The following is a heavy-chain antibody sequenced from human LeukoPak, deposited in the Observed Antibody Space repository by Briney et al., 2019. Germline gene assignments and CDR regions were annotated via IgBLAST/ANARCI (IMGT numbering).Heavy chain of an antibody. D-gene: IGHD3-22*01. CDR3: ARSAKTYYYDSSGHEYFQH. Sequence: GGSLRLSCAASGFTFSSYAMNWVRQAPGKGLEWVSSISSSSSYIYYADSVKGRFTISRDNAKNSLYLQMNSLRAEDTAVYYCARSAKTYYYDSSGHEYFQHWGQGTLVTVSS. CDR2: ISSSSSYI. V-gene: IGHV3-21*01. J-gene: IGHJ1*01. CDR1: GFTFSSYA.